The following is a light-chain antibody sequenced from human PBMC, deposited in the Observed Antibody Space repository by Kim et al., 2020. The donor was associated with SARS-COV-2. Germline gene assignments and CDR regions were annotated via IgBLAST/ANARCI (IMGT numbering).Light chain of an antibody. CDR3: NSRDSNDNVV. Sequence: VALGQTVSTPVQGESLRSYLATWYKQKPGQAPLLVFYGKNNRPTGIPDRCSGSSSGNTASLTITGTQAGDEADYYCNSRDSNDNVVFGGGTQLTVL. J-gene: IGLJ2*01. CDR1: SLRSYL. V-gene: IGLV3-19*01. CDR2: GKN.